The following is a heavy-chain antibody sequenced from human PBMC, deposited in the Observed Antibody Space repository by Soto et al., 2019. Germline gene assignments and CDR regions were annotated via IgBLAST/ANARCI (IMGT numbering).Heavy chain of an antibody. D-gene: IGHD6-6*01. CDR1: GFTLSSCV. J-gene: IGHJ4*02. CDR2: IDTGGGGT. CDR3: SKGPEQLVHGVFDY. Sequence: EVQLLESGGGLVQPGGSLRLSCAASGFTLSSCVMTWVRQAPGKGLEWVSGIDTGGGGTYYADSVKGRFTISRDNSKNTLYLQMNSLRDEDTAVYYGSKGPEQLVHGVFDYWGQGTLVTVFS. V-gene: IGHV3-23*01.